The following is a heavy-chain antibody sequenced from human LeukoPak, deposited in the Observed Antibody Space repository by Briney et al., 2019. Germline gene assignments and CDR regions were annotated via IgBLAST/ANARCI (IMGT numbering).Heavy chain of an antibody. J-gene: IGHJ4*02. V-gene: IGHV4-59*08. D-gene: IGHD4-17*01. CDR3: ARGGFYGDYVDY. CDR1: GGSVSDYY. CDR2: IYHTGST. Sequence: SETLSLTCTISGGSVSDYYWSWIRQSPGKVLEWIGYIYHTGSTSYSPSLKRRVTISVDTSKNQFSLKLSSVTAADTAVYYCARGGFYGDYVDYWGQGTLVTVSS.